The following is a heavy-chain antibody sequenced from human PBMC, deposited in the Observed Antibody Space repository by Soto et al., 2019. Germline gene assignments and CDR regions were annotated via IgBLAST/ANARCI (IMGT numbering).Heavy chain of an antibody. Sequence: SETLSLTCTVSGGSVSSNSYSWGWIRQSPGKGLEWIGIIYSTENTYYHPSLLSRVTISADTSMNEFSLRLSSVTAADTAVYYCARAYYDFWSGYFNWFEPWGQGTLVTVSS. CDR3: ARAYYDFWSGYFNWFEP. D-gene: IGHD3-3*01. J-gene: IGHJ5*02. CDR1: GGSVSSNSYS. CDR2: IYSTENT. V-gene: IGHV4-39*07.